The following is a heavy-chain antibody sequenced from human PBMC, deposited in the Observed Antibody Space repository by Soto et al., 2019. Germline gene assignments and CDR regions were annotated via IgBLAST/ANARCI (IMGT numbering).Heavy chain of an antibody. CDR2: INHSGST. CDR3: ARRKYYDYVWGSYRFNWFDP. Sequence: SETLSLTCAVYGGSFSGYYWSWIRQPPGKGLEWIGEINHSGSTNYNPSLKSRVTISVDTSKNQFSLKLSSVTAADTAVYYCARRKYYDYVWGSYRFNWFDPWGQGTLVTVSS. CDR1: GGSFSGYY. D-gene: IGHD3-16*02. V-gene: IGHV4-34*01. J-gene: IGHJ5*02.